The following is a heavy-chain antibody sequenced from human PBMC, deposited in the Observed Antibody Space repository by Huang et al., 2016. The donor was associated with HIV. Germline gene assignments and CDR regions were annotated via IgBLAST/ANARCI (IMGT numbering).Heavy chain of an antibody. V-gene: IGHV3-48*01. CDR3: ARIEMEYYYGSSGYYPDY. J-gene: IGHJ4*02. CDR2: ISGTSSNI. D-gene: IGHD3-22*01. CDR1: GFDFSKYS. Sequence: EVQLVESGGALVQPGGSLKLSCVVSGFDFSKYSMNWVRQAPGKGLEWVSYISGTSSNIYYADSVKGRFTISRDNAKNSVFLQMRSLRAEDTALYYCARIEMEYYYGSSGYYPDYWGQGTQVTVSS.